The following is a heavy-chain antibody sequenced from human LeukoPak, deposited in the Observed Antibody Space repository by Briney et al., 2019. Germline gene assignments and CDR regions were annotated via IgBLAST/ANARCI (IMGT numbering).Heavy chain of an antibody. CDR1: GFTFSSYA. D-gene: IGHD3-10*01. J-gene: IGHJ5*02. CDR3: AKDPRVYGSGSYYPSWFDP. Sequence: GGSLRLSCAASGFTFSSYAMSWVRQAPGKGLEWVSAISGSGGSTYYADSVKGRFTISRDNSRNTLYLRMNSLRAEDTAVYYCAKDPRVYGSGSYYPSWFDPWGQGTLVTVSS. V-gene: IGHV3-23*01. CDR2: ISGSGGST.